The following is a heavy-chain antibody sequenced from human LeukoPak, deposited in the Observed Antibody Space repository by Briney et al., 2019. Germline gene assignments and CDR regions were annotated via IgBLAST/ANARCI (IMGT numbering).Heavy chain of an antibody. CDR1: GLSVRNKY. CDR2: IYTDGST. D-gene: IGHD6-13*01. V-gene: IGHV3-66*01. Sequence: GGSLRLSCAASGLSVRNKYMSWVRQAPGRGLEWVSGIYTDGSTYYADSVQGRFTISRDNSKNTLYLQMNSLRADDTSVYYCVRGHYSSTLGGQGTLVTVSS. J-gene: IGHJ4*02. CDR3: VRGHYSSTL.